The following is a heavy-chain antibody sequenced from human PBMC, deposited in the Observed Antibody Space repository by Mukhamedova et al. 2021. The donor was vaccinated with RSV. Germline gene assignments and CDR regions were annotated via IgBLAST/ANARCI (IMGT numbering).Heavy chain of an antibody. J-gene: IGHJ4*02. CDR3: AKQYYYASGAFIFYFDS. Sequence: GHTYDADSVKSRFTISRDNSKNTLYLQMNSLRVEDTAVYYCAKQYYYASGAFIFYFDSWGQGSLVTVSS. V-gene: IGHV3-23*01. CDR2: GHT. D-gene: IGHD3-10*01.